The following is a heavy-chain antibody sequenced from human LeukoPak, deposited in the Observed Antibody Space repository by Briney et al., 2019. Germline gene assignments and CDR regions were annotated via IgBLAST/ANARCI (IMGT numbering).Heavy chain of an antibody. D-gene: IGHD6-19*01. Sequence: SETLSLTCTVSGGSISSGGYYWSWIRQHPGKGLEWIGYIYYSGSTYYNPSLKSRVTIPVDTSKNQFSLKLSSVTAADTAVYYCARESVAVAGTYYYGMDVWGQGTTVTVSS. J-gene: IGHJ6*02. CDR3: ARESVAVAGTYYYGMDV. CDR1: GGSISSGGYY. CDR2: IYYSGST. V-gene: IGHV4-31*03.